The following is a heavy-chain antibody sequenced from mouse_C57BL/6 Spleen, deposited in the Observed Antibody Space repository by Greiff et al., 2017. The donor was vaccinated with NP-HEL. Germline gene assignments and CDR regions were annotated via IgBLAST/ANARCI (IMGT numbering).Heavy chain of an antibody. CDR3: ARNEDYYGSSYAMDY. Sequence: QVQLQQSGAELARPGASVKLSCKASGYTFTSYGISWVKQRTGQGLEWIGEIYPRSGNTYYNEKFKGKATLTADKSSSTAYMELRSLTSEDSAVYFCARNEDYYGSSYAMDYWGQGTSVTVSS. V-gene: IGHV1-81*01. D-gene: IGHD1-1*01. J-gene: IGHJ4*01. CDR1: GYTFTSYG. CDR2: IYPRSGNT.